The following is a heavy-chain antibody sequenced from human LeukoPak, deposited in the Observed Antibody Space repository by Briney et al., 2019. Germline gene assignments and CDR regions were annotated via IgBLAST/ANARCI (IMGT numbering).Heavy chain of an antibody. J-gene: IGHJ6*03. CDR3: ARVVLIAARPYYYYYMDV. D-gene: IGHD6-6*01. CDR1: GFTFSSYW. CDR2: IKQDGSEK. V-gene: IGHV3-7*01. Sequence: TGGSLRLSCAASGFTFSSYWMSWVRQAPGKGLEWVANIKQDGSEKYYVDSVKGRFTISRDNAKNSLYLQMNSLRAEDTAVYYCARVVLIAARPYYYYYMDVWGKGTTVTVSS.